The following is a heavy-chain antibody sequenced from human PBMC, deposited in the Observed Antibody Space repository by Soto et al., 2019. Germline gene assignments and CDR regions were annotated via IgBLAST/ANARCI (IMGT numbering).Heavy chain of an antibody. Sequence: GGSLRLSCAASGFTFSSYAMHWVRQAPGKGLEWVAVISYDGSNKYYADSVKGRFTISRDNSKNTLYLQMNSLRAEDTAVYYCARDGAGHFDYWGQGTLVTSPQ. CDR3: ARDGAGHFDY. J-gene: IGHJ4*02. CDR1: GFTFSSYA. D-gene: IGHD1-26*01. CDR2: ISYDGSNK. V-gene: IGHV3-30-3*01.